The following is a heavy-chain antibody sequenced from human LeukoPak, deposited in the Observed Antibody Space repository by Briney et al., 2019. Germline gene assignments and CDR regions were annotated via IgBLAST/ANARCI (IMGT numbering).Heavy chain of an antibody. V-gene: IGHV4-30-2*01. CDR1: GGSISSGGYS. CDR3: VRDYSSRYSSGWYRGEYYFDY. J-gene: IGHJ4*02. D-gene: IGHD6-19*01. Sequence: SETLSLTCAVSGGSISSGGYSWIWIRQPPGKGLEWIGYIYHSGSTYYNPSLKSRVTISVDTSKNQFSLKLSSVTAADTAVYYCVRDYSSRYSSGWYRGEYYFDYWGQVTLLTVSS. CDR2: IYHSGST.